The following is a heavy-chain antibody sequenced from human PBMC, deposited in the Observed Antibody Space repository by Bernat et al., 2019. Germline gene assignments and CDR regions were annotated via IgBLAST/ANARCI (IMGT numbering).Heavy chain of an antibody. V-gene: IGHV4-4*02. CDR1: GGSISSSNW. CDR2: IYHSGST. Sequence: QVQLQESGPGLVKPSGTLSLTCAVSGGSISSSNWWSWVRQPPGKGLEWIGEIYHSGSTNYNPSLKSRVTISVDKSKNQFSLKLSSVTAADTAVYYCARDTDYDILTGYYTGSTGFDYWGQGTLVTVSS. D-gene: IGHD3-9*01. J-gene: IGHJ4*02. CDR3: ARDTDYDILTGYYTGSTGFDY.